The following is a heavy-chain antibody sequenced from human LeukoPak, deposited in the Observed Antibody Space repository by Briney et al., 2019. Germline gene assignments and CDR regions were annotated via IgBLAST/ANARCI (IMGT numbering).Heavy chain of an antibody. Sequence: PSETLSLTCTVSGGSISSYYWSWIRQPPGKGLEWIGRIYTSGSTNYNPSLKSRVTISVDTSKNQFSLKLSSVTAADTAVYYCARGTPTRSYYYGSNWFDPWGQGTLVTVSS. CDR2: IYTSGST. CDR3: ARGTPTRSYYYGSNWFDP. V-gene: IGHV4-4*08. CDR1: GGSISSYY. D-gene: IGHD3-10*01. J-gene: IGHJ5*02.